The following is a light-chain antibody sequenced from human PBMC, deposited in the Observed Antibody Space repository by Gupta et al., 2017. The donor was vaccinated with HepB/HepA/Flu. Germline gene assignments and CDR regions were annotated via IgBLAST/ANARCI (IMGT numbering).Light chain of an antibody. CDR2: GVS. V-gene: IGKV3-15*01. J-gene: IGKJ1*01. Sequence: EIVTTQSPATLSVSPGERATLSCRASQSVSSNLAWYQQKPGQAPRLLIYGVSTRAAGIPARFSGSGSGTEFTLTISSLQSEDFAVYYCQQDTDWPLTFGQGTKVEIK. CDR3: QQDTDWPLT. CDR1: QSVSSN.